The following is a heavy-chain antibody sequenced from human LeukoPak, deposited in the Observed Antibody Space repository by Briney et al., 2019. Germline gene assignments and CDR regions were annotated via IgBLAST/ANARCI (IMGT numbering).Heavy chain of an antibody. CDR1: GFTFSSYS. D-gene: IGHD3-3*01. J-gene: IGHJ6*02. CDR2: ISSSSSYI. V-gene: IGHV3-21*01. Sequence: GGSLRLSCAASGFTFSSYSMNWARQAPGKGLEWVSSISSSSSYIYYADSVKGRFTISRDNAKNSLYLQMNSLRAEDTAVYYCARDTQATIFGVAYYYYGMDVWGQGTTVTVSS. CDR3: ARDTQATIFGVAYYYYGMDV.